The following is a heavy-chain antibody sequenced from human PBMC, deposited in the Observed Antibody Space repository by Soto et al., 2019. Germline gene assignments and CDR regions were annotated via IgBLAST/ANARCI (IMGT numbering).Heavy chain of an antibody. CDR1: GYSFTSYW. CDR3: ACHPSLNGVPKWFDD. CDR2: IDPSDYYT. J-gene: IGHJ4*02. Sequence: GESLKISCKGYGYSFTSYWISWVRQMPGKGLEWMGRIDPSDYYTNYSPSFQGHVTISADKSISTAYLQWISLKASDTAMYYCACHPSLNGVPKWFDDWGQGTLVTVSS. D-gene: IGHD2-8*01. V-gene: IGHV5-10-1*01.